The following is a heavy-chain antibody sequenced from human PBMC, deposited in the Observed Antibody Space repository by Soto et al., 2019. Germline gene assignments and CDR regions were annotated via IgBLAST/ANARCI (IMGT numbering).Heavy chain of an antibody. CDR1: RNSLSGCG. D-gene: IGHD3-22*01. V-gene: IGHV4-34*01. CDR2: INHSGST. Sequence: SETRPLTGFLCRNSLSGCGWGWGRQPREKGLEWIGEINHSGSTNYNPSLKSRVTISVDTSKNQFSLKLSSVTAADTAVYYCARGYYYDSSGSYYYYYGMDVWGQGTTVTVS. CDR3: ARGYYYDSSGSYYYYYGMDV. J-gene: IGHJ6*02.